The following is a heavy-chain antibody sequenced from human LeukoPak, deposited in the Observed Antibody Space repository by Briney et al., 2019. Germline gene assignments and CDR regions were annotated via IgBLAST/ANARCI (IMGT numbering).Heavy chain of an antibody. CDR1: GFTFSGST. CDR2: IRSKANNYAS. J-gene: IGHJ4*02. V-gene: IGHV3-73*01. CDR3: SVNYCRGDSCYMF. D-gene: IGHD2-15*01. Sequence: PGGSLRLSCVASGFTFSGSTMHWVRQASGKGLEWVGRIRSKANNYASAYAASVKGRFNISRDDSKNMAYLQMNSLKTEDTAVYYCSVNYCRGDSCYMFWGQGTLVTVSS.